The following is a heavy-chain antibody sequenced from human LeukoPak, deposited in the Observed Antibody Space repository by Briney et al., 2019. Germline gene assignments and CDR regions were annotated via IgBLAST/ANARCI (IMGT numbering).Heavy chain of an antibody. V-gene: IGHV3-23*01. CDR3: AKDPKVSLLWFGDDLFDY. CDR1: GFTFSSYA. D-gene: IGHD3-10*01. J-gene: IGHJ4*02. CDR2: ISGSGGST. Sequence: GGSLRLSCAASGFTFSSYAMSWVRQAPGKGLERVSAISGSGGSTYYADSVKGRFTISRDNSKNTLYLQMNSLRAEDTAVYYCAKDPKVSLLWFGDDLFDYWGQGTLVTVSS.